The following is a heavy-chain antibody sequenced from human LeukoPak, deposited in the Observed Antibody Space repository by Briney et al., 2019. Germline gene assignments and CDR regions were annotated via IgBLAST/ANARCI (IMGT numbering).Heavy chain of an antibody. J-gene: IGHJ4*02. CDR2: ISSSSSYI. CDR3: ASPPTMIVGH. Sequence: PGGSLRLSCAASGFTFSSYSMNWVRQAPGKGLEWVSSISSSSSYIYYADSVKGRFTISRDNAKNSLYLQVNSLRAEDTAVYYCASPPTMIVGHWGQGTLVTVSS. CDR1: GFTFSSYS. V-gene: IGHV3-21*01. D-gene: IGHD3-22*01.